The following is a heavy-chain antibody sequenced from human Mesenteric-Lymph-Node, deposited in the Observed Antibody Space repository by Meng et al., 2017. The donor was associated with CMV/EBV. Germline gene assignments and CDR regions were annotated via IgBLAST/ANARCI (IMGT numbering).Heavy chain of an antibody. V-gene: IGHV1-2*06. CDR3: ARGGGSGTLHHFDY. D-gene: IGHD3-10*01. Sequence: ASGYTFTAYYMHWVRQAPEQGLEWMGRINPNNGATNFAQKFQGRVTMTSDTSISTVYMDLSSPRSDDTAVYYCARGGGSGTLHHFDYWGQGTLVTVSS. J-gene: IGHJ4*02. CDR1: GYTFTAYY. CDR2: INPNNGAT.